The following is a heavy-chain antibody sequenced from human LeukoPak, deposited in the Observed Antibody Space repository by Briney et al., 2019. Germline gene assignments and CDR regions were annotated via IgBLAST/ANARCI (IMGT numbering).Heavy chain of an antibody. Sequence: ASVKVSCKASGYTFTSYYMHWVRQAPGQGLEWMGWINPNSGGTNYAQKFQGRATMTRDTSISTAYMELSRLRSDDTAVYYCARGVVGASQGWFDPWGQGTLVTVSS. CDR2: INPNSGGT. D-gene: IGHD1-26*01. CDR3: ARGVVGASQGWFDP. CDR1: GYTFTSYY. V-gene: IGHV1-2*02. J-gene: IGHJ5*02.